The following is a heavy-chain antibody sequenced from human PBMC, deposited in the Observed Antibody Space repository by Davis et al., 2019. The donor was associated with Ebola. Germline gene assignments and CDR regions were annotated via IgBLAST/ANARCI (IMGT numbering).Heavy chain of an antibody. CDR2: IYSGGIT. J-gene: IGHJ6*02. CDR1: GFTVSSSY. Sequence: GESLKISCAASGFTVSSSYMSWVRQAPGKGLEWVSVIYSGGITYYADSVRGRFTISRDKSKNTLYLQMNSLRAEDTAVFYCAREGVGYREGYFFYGMDVWGQGTMVTVSS. V-gene: IGHV3-66*01. D-gene: IGHD5-18*01. CDR3: AREGVGYREGYFFYGMDV.